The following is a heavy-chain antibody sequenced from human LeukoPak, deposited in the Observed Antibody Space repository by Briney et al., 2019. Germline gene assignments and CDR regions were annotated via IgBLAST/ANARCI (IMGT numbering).Heavy chain of an antibody. J-gene: IGHJ2*01. Sequence: SVKVSCKASAGTFSSYATSWVRQAPGQGLEWMGGIIPIFGTANYAQKFQGRVTITADESTSTAYMELSSLRSEDTAVYYCARGNYYDSSGYDPYWYFDLWGRGTLVTVSS. V-gene: IGHV1-69*01. CDR2: IIPIFGTA. CDR3: ARGNYYDSSGYDPYWYFDL. D-gene: IGHD3-22*01. CDR1: AGTFSSYA.